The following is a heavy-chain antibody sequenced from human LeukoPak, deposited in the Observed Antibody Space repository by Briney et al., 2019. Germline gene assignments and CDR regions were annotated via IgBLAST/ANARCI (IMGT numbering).Heavy chain of an antibody. Sequence: ASVKVSCMASGGTFSSYAISWVRQAPGQGLEWMGGIIPIFGTANYAQKFQGRVTITADESTSTAYMELSSLRSEDTAVYYCATNRAYYGSGSYYSDYWGQGTLVTVSS. V-gene: IGHV1-69*13. CDR3: ATNRAYYGSGSYYSDY. J-gene: IGHJ4*02. CDR1: GGTFSSYA. D-gene: IGHD3-10*01. CDR2: IIPIFGTA.